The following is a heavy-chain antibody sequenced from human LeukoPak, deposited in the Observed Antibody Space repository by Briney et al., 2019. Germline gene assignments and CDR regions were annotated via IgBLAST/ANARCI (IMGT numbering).Heavy chain of an antibody. CDR2: IIPIFGTA. V-gene: IGHV1-69*01. Sequence: SVKVSCKASGGTFSNYAINWVRQAPGQGLEWMGGIIPIFGTANYEQKFQGRVTITADESTSTAYMELSSLRSEDTAVYYCATSIVVASATRGNPPPYHYYYGMDVWGQGTTVTVSS. CDR3: ATSIVVASATRGNPPPYHYYYGMDV. CDR1: GGTFSNYA. D-gene: IGHD2-2*01. J-gene: IGHJ6*02.